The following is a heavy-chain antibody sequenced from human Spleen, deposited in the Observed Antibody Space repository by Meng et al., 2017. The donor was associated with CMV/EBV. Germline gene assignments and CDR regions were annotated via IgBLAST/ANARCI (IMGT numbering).Heavy chain of an antibody. CDR1: GFTVSSPY. J-gene: IGHJ4*02. V-gene: IGHV3-66*02. D-gene: IGHD6-13*01. CDR3: ARVGWWGPAAGYFDY. Sequence: SGFTVSSPYMSWVRQAPGQGLEWLSVIYSGGSTYYADSVKGRFTISRDKSKNTLYLQMNSLRAGDTAVYYCARVGWWGPAAGYFDYWGQGTLVTVSS. CDR2: IYSGGST.